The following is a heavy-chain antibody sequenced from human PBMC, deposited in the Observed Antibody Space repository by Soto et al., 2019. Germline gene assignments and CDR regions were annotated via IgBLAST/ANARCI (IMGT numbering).Heavy chain of an antibody. CDR3: ARGPDSTRYVDL. D-gene: IGHD2-2*01. V-gene: IGHV4-31*03. CDR1: GGSISSGGYY. CDR2: IYYGGSA. J-gene: IGHJ2*01. Sequence: QVQLQESGPGLVKPSQTLSLTCTVSGGSISSGGYYWGWIRQHPGKGLEWIAYIYYGGSAYFNPSLKSRVTISVDTSKNQFSLKLNSVTAADTAVYFCARGPDSTRYVDLWGRGTLVTVSS.